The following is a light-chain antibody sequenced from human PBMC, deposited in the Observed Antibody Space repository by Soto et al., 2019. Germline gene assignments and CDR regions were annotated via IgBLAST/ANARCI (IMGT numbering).Light chain of an antibody. CDR1: SSDVGGYNY. Sequence: QSALTQPPSASGSPGQSVTISCSGTSSDVGGYNYVSWYQQHPGKAPKLMIYEVNKRPSGVPDRFSGSKSGNTASLTVSGLQAEDEADYYCYSYAGSKRVFGGGTKLTVL. CDR3: YSYAGSKRV. CDR2: EVN. V-gene: IGLV2-8*01. J-gene: IGLJ2*01.